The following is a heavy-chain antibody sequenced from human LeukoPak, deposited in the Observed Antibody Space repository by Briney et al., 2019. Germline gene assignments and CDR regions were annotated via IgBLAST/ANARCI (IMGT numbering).Heavy chain of an antibody. CDR1: GYTFTTSG. J-gene: IGHJ4*02. D-gene: IGHD3-10*01. CDR3: ARDAATGFDLDY. CDR2: ISAYNGDT. Sequence: ASVKVSCKASGYTFTTSGINWVRQAPGQGLEWMGWISAYNGDTNYAQKLRGRLTMTTDTSTSTAYMELRSLRSDDTAVYYCARDAATGFDLDYWGQGTLVTVSS. V-gene: IGHV1-18*01.